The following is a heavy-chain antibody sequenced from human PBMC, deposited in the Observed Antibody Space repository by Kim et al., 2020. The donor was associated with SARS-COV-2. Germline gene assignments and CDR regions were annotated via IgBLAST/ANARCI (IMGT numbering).Heavy chain of an antibody. Sequence: DDAVSVQSRVTINPDTSKTQFSLQLNSVTAEDTAVYYCARDTPGQKAFDIWGQGTMVTVS. V-gene: IGHV6-1*01. J-gene: IGHJ3*02. CDR3: ARDTPGQKAFDI.